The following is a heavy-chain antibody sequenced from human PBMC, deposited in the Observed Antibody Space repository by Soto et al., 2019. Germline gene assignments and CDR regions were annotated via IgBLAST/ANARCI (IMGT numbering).Heavy chain of an antibody. D-gene: IGHD4-4*01. J-gene: IGHJ6*02. V-gene: IGHV1-69*01. CDR1: GGTFSSYA. CDR3: ASDLEGTVTNYGMDV. Sequence: QVQLVQSGAEVKKPGSSVKVSCKASGGTFSSYAISWVRQAPGQGPEWMGGIIPIFGTANYAQKFQGRVTITADESTSTAYMELSSLRYEDTAVYYCASDLEGTVTNYGMDVWGQGTTVTVSS. CDR2: IIPIFGTA.